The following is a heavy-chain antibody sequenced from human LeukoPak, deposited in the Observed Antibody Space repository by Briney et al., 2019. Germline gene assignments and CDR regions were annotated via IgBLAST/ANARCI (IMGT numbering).Heavy chain of an antibody. Sequence: GASVNVSCKAAGYTFIGYYMHWVRQAPGQGVGGMGWINTNSGGTNYAQKFQGRVTMTRDTSISTAYMELSRLRSDDTAVYYCARDERRVTMIVVAGWFDPWGQGTLVTVSS. V-gene: IGHV1-2*02. CDR2: INTNSGGT. CDR1: GYTFIGYY. D-gene: IGHD3-22*01. J-gene: IGHJ5*02. CDR3: ARDERRVTMIVVAGWFDP.